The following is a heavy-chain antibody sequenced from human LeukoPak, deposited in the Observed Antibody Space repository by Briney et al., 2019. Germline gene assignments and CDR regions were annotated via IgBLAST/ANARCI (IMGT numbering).Heavy chain of an antibody. D-gene: IGHD4-23*01. V-gene: IGHV4-61*02. CDR1: GDSIRSGSFH. CDR2: IYITGST. J-gene: IGHJ1*01. Sequence: SGTLSLTCSVSGDSIRSGSFHWNWIRQPAGKGLEWFGRIYITGSTDYNPSLKSRVTMSVDTSNNQFSLKLTSVTAADTAVYYCAKSWGYAANSLHIQHWGQGARVIVSA. CDR3: AKSWGYAANSLHIQH.